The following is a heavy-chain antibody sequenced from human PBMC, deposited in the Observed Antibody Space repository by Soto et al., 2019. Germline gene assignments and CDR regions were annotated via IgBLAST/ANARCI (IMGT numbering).Heavy chain of an antibody. J-gene: IGHJ4*02. D-gene: IGHD1-26*01. CDR3: AKCPKGELDYFSYFDY. V-gene: IGHV3-30*18. CDR1: GFTFSSYG. CDR2: ISYDGSNK. Sequence: GGSLRLSCAASGFTFSSYGMHWVRQAPGKGLEWVAVISYDGSNKYYADSVKGRFTISRDNSKNTLYLQMNSLRAEDTAVYYCAKCPKGELDYFSYFDYWGQGTLVTVSS.